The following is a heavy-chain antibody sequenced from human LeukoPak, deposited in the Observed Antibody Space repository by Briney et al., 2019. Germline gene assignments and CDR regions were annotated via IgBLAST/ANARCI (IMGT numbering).Heavy chain of an antibody. J-gene: IGHJ4*02. CDR3: ARDRNDWALDY. V-gene: IGHV4-31*03. D-gene: IGHD1-1*01. CDR2: IYYGGST. CDR1: GGSISSGGYY. Sequence: PSETLSLTCTVSGGSISSGGYYWSWIRQHPGKGLEWIGYIYYGGSTYYNPSLKSRVTISVDTSKNQFSLKLSSVTAADTAVYYCARDRNDWALDYWGQGTLVTVSS.